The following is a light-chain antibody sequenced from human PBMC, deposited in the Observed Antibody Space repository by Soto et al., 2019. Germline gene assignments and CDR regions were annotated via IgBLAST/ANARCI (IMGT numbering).Light chain of an antibody. J-gene: IGKJ1*01. Sequence: DIQMTQSPSTLSASVGDRVIITCRASQSISSWLAWYQQKPGKAPNLLIYRASSLESGVPSRFSGSVSGTEFILTISSLQPDDFATYYCQQYNGYPWTFGQGTKVEIK. CDR1: QSISSW. CDR2: RAS. CDR3: QQYNGYPWT. V-gene: IGKV1-5*03.